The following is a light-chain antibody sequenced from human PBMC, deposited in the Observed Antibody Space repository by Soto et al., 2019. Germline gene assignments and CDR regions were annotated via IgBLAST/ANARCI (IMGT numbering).Light chain of an antibody. J-gene: IGLJ1*01. CDR2: TNN. CDR1: SSNIGSNT. CDR3: ATWDDSLNGWV. Sequence: QSVLTRPPSASGTPGQRVTISCSGGSSNIGSNTVNWYQQLPGTAPKLLIYTNNQRPSGVPDRFSGSKSGTSASLAISGVQSEDEADYYCATWDDSLNGWVFGTGTKVTVL. V-gene: IGLV1-44*01.